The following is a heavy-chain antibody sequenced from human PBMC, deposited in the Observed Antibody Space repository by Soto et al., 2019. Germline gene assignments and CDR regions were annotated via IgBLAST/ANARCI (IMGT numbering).Heavy chain of an antibody. Sequence: RGASLMISCKGSGYSFTSCWIGWVRQMPGKGLEGMGIIYPGDSDTRYSASFQGQVTISADKSISTAYRQWSSLKASDTAMYYCARQGNGYSSGWYDYDYYGMDVWGQGTTVNVS. CDR1: GYSFTSCW. V-gene: IGHV5-51*01. J-gene: IGHJ6*02. D-gene: IGHD6-19*01. CDR2: IYPGDSDT. CDR3: ARQGNGYSSGWYDYDYYGMDV.